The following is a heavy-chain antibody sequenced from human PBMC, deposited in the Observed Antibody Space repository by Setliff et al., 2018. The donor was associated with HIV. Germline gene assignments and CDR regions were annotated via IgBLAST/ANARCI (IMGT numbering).Heavy chain of an antibody. CDR3: ARSLYDSSDYPMTY. V-gene: IGHV1-18*01. D-gene: IGHD3-22*01. J-gene: IGHJ4*02. Sequence: GASVKASCKASGYSFTNYGVNWVRQAPGQGLEWMGWISAYNGNTNYAQKLQGRVTMTTDTSTSTAYMELRSLRSDDTAVYYCARSLYDSSDYPMTYWGQGTLVTVSS. CDR2: ISAYNGNT. CDR1: GYSFTNYG.